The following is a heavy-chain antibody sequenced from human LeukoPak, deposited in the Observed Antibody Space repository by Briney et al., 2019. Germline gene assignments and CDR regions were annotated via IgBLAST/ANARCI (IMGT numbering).Heavy chain of an antibody. V-gene: IGHV4-61*02. CDR3: ASLSGTEFDY. Sequence: ASETLSLTCTVSGGSISNNHYYWSWIRQPAGKGLEWIGRIYTSGSTNYNPSLKSRVTISVDTSKNQFSLKLSSVTAADTAVYYCASLSGTEFDYWGQGTLVTVSS. J-gene: IGHJ4*02. CDR1: GGSISNNHYY. D-gene: IGHD1-7*01. CDR2: IYTSGST.